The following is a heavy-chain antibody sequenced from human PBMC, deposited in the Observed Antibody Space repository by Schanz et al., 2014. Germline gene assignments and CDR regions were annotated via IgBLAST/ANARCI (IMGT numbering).Heavy chain of an antibody. V-gene: IGHV4-4*02. Sequence: QVQLQESGPGLVKPSGTLSLTCAVSGASISSSNWWSWVRQPPGKGLEWIGEIYHSGNTNYNASLKSRVTISVDTPKNQFPLKLSSVTAADTAVYYCAREPLSGYNWFDPWGQGTLVTVSS. CDR3: AREPLSGYNWFDP. CDR2: IYHSGNT. CDR1: GASISSSNW. J-gene: IGHJ5*02. D-gene: IGHD6-25*01.